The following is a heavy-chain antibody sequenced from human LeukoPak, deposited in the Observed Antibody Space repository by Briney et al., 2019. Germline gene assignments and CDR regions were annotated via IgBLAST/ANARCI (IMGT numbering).Heavy chain of an antibody. J-gene: IGHJ4*02. Sequence: SETLSLTCTVSGGSISSSSYYWGWIRQPPGKGLEWIGSIYYSGSTCYNPSLKSRVTISVDTSKNQFSLKLSSVTAADTAVYYCARVLDGYKFDYWGQGTLVTVSS. V-gene: IGHV4-39*07. CDR1: GGSISSSSYY. CDR2: IYYSGST. CDR3: ARVLDGYKFDY. D-gene: IGHD5-24*01.